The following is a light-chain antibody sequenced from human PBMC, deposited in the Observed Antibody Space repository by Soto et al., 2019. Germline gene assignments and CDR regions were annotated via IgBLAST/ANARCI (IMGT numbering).Light chain of an antibody. CDR1: ESISRY. CDR3: QQYNSYAYT. V-gene: IGKV1-5*03. CDR2: KAS. Sequence: DIQMTQSPSTLSASVGDRVTITCRASESISRYLAWYQQKPGKAPKLLIYKASSLESVFPSRFTGSGSGTAFTLTLSSLQPDDCATYYFQQYNSYAYTFGQGTKLDIK. J-gene: IGKJ2*01.